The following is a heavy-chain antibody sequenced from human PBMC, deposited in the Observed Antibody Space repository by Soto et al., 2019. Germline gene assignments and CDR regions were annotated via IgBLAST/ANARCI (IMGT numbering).Heavy chain of an antibody. CDR2: IYSGGST. Sequence: QVQLQESGPGLVKSSETLSLTYTVSGGSISRYYWAWIRQPPGKGLEWIGYIYSGGSTFYNPSLNSRVTISLDTSKNQFSLRLSSVTAADTAVYYCARAPRSGDCFDYWGQGTLVTVSS. CDR3: ARAPRSGDCFDY. CDR1: GGSISRYY. V-gene: IGHV4-59*01. J-gene: IGHJ4*02. D-gene: IGHD1-26*01.